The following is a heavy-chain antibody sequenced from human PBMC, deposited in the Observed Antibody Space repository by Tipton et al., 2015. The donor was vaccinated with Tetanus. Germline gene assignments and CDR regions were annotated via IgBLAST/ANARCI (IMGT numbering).Heavy chain of an antibody. V-gene: IGHV1-2*06. Sequence: QSGAEVKKPGASVRVSCEASGYRFSDHFIHWVRQSPGLGLEWMGRINPNDGVTGFAQKFQGRVTLTRDMSITTVYMDLIRLTSDDTAVYYCARDVVTTPNGELDPWGQGTLVTVSS. J-gene: IGHJ5*02. CDR2: INPNDGVT. CDR1: GYRFSDHF. D-gene: IGHD2-21*02. CDR3: ARDVVTTPNGELDP.